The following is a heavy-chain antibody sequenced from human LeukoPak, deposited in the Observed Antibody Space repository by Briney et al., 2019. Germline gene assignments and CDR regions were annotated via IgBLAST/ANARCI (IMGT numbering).Heavy chain of an antibody. CDR2: IYSGGHT. D-gene: IGHD6-13*01. CDR3: ARGAYSSSWLNFDY. V-gene: IGHV3-53*05. Sequence: PGGPLRLSCAASGFSFSNNQMSWVRQAPGKGLEWVSHIYSGGHTFYADSVKGRFTISRDNSKNTLYVQMNSLRAEDTAVYYCARGAYSSSWLNFDYWGQGTLVTVSS. J-gene: IGHJ4*02. CDR1: GFSFSNNQ.